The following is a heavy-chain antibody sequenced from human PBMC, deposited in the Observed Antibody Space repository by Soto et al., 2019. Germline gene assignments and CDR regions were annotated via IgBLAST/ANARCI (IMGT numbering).Heavy chain of an antibody. CDR3: ERDRITERPVAGVDWFDP. D-gene: IGHD6-19*01. CDR1: GGTFSSYT. J-gene: IGHJ5*02. Sequence: QVQLVQSGAEVKKPGSSVKVSCKASGGTFSSYTISWVRQAPGQGLEWMGRIIPILGIANYAQKFQGRVTITADKAPSTAYRELSSLRSEDTAVYYCERDRITERPVAGVDWFDPWGQGTLVNVSS. CDR2: IIPILGIA. V-gene: IGHV1-69*08.